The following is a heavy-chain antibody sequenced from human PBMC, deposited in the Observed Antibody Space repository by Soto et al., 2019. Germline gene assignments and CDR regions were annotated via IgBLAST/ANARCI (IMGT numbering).Heavy chain of an antibody. Sequence: SETLSLTCTVSGGSMSSYYWRRIRQPPGKGLEWIGYIYYSGSTDYNPSLKSRVTISVDASKNQFSLKLSSVSAADTALYYCATSYGNDWYTYWGQGTQVTVSS. J-gene: IGHJ4*02. V-gene: IGHV4-59*08. CDR2: IYYSGST. CDR3: ATSYGNDWYTY. CDR1: GGSMSSYY. D-gene: IGHD3-9*01.